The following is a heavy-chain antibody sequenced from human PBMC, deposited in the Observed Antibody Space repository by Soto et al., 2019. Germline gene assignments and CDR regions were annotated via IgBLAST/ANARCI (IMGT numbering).Heavy chain of an antibody. CDR3: AKDTSYGDYQREMYGMDV. V-gene: IGHV3-30*18. Sequence: QVQLVESGGGVVQPGRSLRLSCAASGFTFSSYGMHWVRQAPGKGLEWVAVISYDGSNKYYADSVKGRLTISRDNSKNTLYLQMKSMRDEDTAVYYCAKDTSYGDYQREMYGMDVWGQGTTVTVSS. CDR1: GFTFSSYG. J-gene: IGHJ6*02. D-gene: IGHD4-17*01. CDR2: ISYDGSNK.